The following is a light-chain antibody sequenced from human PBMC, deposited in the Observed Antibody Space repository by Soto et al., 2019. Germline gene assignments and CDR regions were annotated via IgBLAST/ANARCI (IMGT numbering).Light chain of an antibody. J-gene: IGKJ1*01. CDR3: QQYHIYSWT. CDR1: QDIGTW. CDR2: RAS. V-gene: IGKV1-5*03. Sequence: DIHMTQSPSTLSASFRDIVTITCRASQDIGTWLAWYQQKPEKAPKVLIYRASHLESGVPSRFSASGSGTEFSLTINSLQADDFATYYCQQYHIYSWTFGQGTKVDIK.